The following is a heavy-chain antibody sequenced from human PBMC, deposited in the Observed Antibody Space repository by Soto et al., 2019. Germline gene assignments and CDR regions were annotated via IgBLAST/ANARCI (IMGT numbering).Heavy chain of an antibody. CDR3: ARGYDTALAPIF. CDR2: INHLTTT. D-gene: IGHD5-18*01. CDR1: GGSFSSYH. J-gene: IGHJ4*02. Sequence: SETLSLTCAVYGGSFSSYHWSWIRQTPGKGLEWIGEINHLTTTNYNPSLKSRVIISLDTPKNQFSLKLSSVTAADTAVYYCARGYDTALAPIFWGQGILVTV. V-gene: IGHV4-34*01.